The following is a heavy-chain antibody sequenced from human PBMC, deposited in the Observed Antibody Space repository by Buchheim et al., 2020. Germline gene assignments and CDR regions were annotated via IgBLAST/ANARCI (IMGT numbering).Heavy chain of an antibody. CDR2: ISASGSST. CDR1: GFTFPNYG. D-gene: IGHD2-15*01. Sequence: EVQLLESGGDLVQPGGSLRLSYAASGFTFPNYGMSWVRQAPGKGLEWVSIISASGSSTYYADSVKGRFTTSRDNSKNSLYLQMNSLKGEDTAVYYCAKGGVVVVGDYYFDNWGQGTL. CDR3: AKGGVVVVGDYYFDN. J-gene: IGHJ4*02. V-gene: IGHV3-23*01.